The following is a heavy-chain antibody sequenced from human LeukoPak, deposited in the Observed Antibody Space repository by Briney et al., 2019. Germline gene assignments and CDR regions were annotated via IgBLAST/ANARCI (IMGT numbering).Heavy chain of an antibody. Sequence: SVTVSCKASGYTFTGYYMHWARQAPGQGLEWMGWINPNSGGTNYAQKFQGRVTMTRDTSISTAYMELSRLRSDETAVYYCARDLDRYCSRTSCYSGAFDIWGQGTMVTVSS. D-gene: IGHD2-2*01. J-gene: IGHJ3*02. V-gene: IGHV1-2*02. CDR2: INPNSGGT. CDR1: GYTFTGYY. CDR3: ARDLDRYCSRTSCYSGAFDI.